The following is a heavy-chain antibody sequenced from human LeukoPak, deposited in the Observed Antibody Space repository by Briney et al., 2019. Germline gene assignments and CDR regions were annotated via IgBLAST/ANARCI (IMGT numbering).Heavy chain of an antibody. D-gene: IGHD7-27*01. J-gene: IGHJ6*02. CDR3: ARRLTGWIPLKKNHYYGMDV. V-gene: IGHV4-39*01. CDR2: IYYSGST. CDR1: GGSINSSSYY. Sequence: PSETLSLTCTVSGGSINSSSYYWGWIRQPPGKGLEWIGSIYYSGSTYYNPSLKSRVTISVDTSKNQFSLKLSSVTAADTAVYYCARRLTGWIPLKKNHYYGMDVWGQGTTVTVSS.